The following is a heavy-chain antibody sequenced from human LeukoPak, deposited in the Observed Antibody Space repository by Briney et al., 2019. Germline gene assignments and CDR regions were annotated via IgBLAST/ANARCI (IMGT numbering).Heavy chain of an antibody. Sequence: GGSLRLSCAASGFTFSSYAMSWVCQAPGKGLEWVSAISGSGGSTYYADSVKGRFTISRDNSKNTLYLQMNSLRAEDTAVYYCAARRIVGATARYYYYYMDVWGKGTTVTVSS. D-gene: IGHD1-26*01. CDR1: GFTFSSYA. J-gene: IGHJ6*03. CDR2: ISGSGGST. V-gene: IGHV3-23*01. CDR3: AARRIVGATARYYYYYMDV.